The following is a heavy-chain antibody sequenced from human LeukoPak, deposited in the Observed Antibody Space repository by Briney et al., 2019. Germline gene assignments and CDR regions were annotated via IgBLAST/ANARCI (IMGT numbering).Heavy chain of an antibody. V-gene: IGHV4-30-4*01. CDR2: IYYSGST. Sequence: SETLSLTCTVSGGSINSGDYYWTWIRQPPGKGLEWIGCIYYSGSTYYNPSLKSRVTISIDTSKKQFLLDLSSVTAADTAVYYCARKVVADTAFDFWGQGTLVTVSS. D-gene: IGHD2-15*01. J-gene: IGHJ4*02. CDR3: ARKVVADTAFDF. CDR1: GGSINSGDYY.